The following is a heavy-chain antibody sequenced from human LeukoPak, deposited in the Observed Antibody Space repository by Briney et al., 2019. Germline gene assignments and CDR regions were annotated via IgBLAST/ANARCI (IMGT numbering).Heavy chain of an antibody. V-gene: IGHV3-74*01. Sequence: GGSLRLSCAASGFTFSSYWMHWVRQAPGEGLVWVSRINSDGSSTSYADSVKGRFTISRDNAKNTLYLQMNSLRAEDTAVYYCAKNLEYWVYYGMDVWGQGTTVTVSS. CDR3: AKNLEYWVYYGMDV. D-gene: IGHD6-6*01. J-gene: IGHJ6*02. CDR1: GFTFSSYW. CDR2: INSDGSST.